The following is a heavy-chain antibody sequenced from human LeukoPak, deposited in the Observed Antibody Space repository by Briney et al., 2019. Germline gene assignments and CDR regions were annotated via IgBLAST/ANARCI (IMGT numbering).Heavy chain of an antibody. V-gene: IGHV3-23*01. D-gene: IGHD3-10*01. CDR3: AKDHSVLLGFGEPHHYFDY. J-gene: IGHJ4*02. Sequence: GGSLRLSCAASGFTFSSYAMSWVRQAPGKGLEWVSAISGSDGSTYYADSVKGRFTISRDNSKNTLYLQMNSLRAEDTAVYYCAKDHSVLLGFGEPHHYFDYWGQGTLVTVSS. CDR2: ISGSDGST. CDR1: GFTFSSYA.